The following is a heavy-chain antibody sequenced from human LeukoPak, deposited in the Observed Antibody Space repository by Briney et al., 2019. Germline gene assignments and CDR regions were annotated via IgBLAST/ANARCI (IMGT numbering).Heavy chain of an antibody. V-gene: IGHV1-69*05. CDR2: IIPIFGTA. CDR1: GGTLSSYA. D-gene: IGHD3-10*01. J-gene: IGHJ6*03. CDR3: AREAGSGSYNDYYYYMDV. Sequence: GSSVKVSCKASGGTLSSYAISWVRQAPGQGLEWMGGIIPIFGTANYAQKFQGRVTITTDESTSTAYMELSSLRSEDTAVYYCAREAGSGSYNDYYYYMDVWGKGTTVTVSS.